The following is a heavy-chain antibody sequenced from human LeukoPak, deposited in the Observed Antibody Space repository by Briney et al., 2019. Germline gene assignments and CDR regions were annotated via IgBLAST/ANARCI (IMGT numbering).Heavy chain of an antibody. Sequence: PGGSLRLSCAASGFPFSNAWMSWVRQAPGKGLEWVGRIRSKTDGGTTDYAAPVKGRFTISRDDSENTLYLQMNSLKTEDTAVYYCTTEGGYQLLFDWFDPWGQGTLVTVSS. CDR3: TTEGGYQLLFDWFDP. CDR1: GFPFSNAW. J-gene: IGHJ5*02. V-gene: IGHV3-15*01. CDR2: IRSKTDGGTT. D-gene: IGHD2-2*01.